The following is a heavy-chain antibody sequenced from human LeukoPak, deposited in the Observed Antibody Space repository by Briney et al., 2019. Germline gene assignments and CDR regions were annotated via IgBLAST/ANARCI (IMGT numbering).Heavy chain of an antibody. V-gene: IGHV4-59*01. CDR3: ARGVGCSSTSCYPNWFDP. CDR1: GASISSYY. Sequence: SETLSLTCSVSGASISSYYWNWIRQPPGKGLEWIGHIYYSGSTTYTPSLKSRVTISVDTSKNQFSLKLTSVTAADTAMYYCARGVGCSSTSCYPNWFDPWGLGTLVTASS. J-gene: IGHJ5*02. CDR2: IYYSGST. D-gene: IGHD2-2*01.